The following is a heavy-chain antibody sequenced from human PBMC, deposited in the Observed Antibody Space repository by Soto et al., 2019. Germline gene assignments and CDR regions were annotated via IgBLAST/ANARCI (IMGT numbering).Heavy chain of an antibody. J-gene: IGHJ4*02. Sequence: QVQLVESGGGVVQPGRSLRLSCAASGCTLSSYGMHWVRQAPGKGLEWVAVIWYDGSNEYYADSVKGRFTISRDNSKNTLYLQMNSLRAEDTAVYYCARVRDHIDYWGQGTLVTVSS. D-gene: IGHD2-21*02. CDR2: IWYDGSNE. CDR3: ARVRDHIDY. V-gene: IGHV3-33*01. CDR1: GCTLSSYG.